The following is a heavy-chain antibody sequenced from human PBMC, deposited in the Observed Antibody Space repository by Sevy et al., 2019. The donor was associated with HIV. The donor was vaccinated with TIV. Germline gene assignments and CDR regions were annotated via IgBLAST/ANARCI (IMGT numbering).Heavy chain of an antibody. CDR3: ASAPYGSGSSYYFDY. Sequence: GGSLRLSCAASGFTFSNYWMSWVSQAPGKGPEWVAHINQDGSEKYYVDPVKGRFTVSRDNAKNSLYLQMNSLRDEDTAVYYCASAPYGSGSSYYFDYWGQGARVTVSS. CDR1: GFTFSNYW. V-gene: IGHV3-7*01. J-gene: IGHJ4*02. D-gene: IGHD3-10*01. CDR2: INQDGSEK.